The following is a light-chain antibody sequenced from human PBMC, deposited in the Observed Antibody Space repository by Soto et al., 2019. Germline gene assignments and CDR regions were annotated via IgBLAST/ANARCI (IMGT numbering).Light chain of an antibody. CDR3: QQYRSWT. CDR1: QNISSDS. Sequence: EIVLTQSPGTLSVCPGERATLSCRASQNISSDSLAWYQQKPGQAPSLLIYGTSSRATGIPDRFSGSGSGTDFTLTISRLEPEDSAIYYCQQYRSWTFGQGTKVEIK. J-gene: IGKJ1*01. CDR2: GTS. V-gene: IGKV3-20*01.